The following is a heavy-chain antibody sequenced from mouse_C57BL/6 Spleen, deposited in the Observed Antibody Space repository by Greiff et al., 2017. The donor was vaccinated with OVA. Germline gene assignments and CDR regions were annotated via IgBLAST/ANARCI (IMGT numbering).Heavy chain of an antibody. D-gene: IGHD1-1*01. CDR1: GFSLTSYG. V-gene: IGHV2-5*01. CDR3: AKNNGYYYGSTYYAMDY. J-gene: IGHJ4*01. Sequence: VQLVESGPGLVQPSQSLSITCTVSGFSLTSYGVHWVRQSPGKGLEWLGVIWRGGSTDYNAAFMSRLSITKDNSKSQVFFKMNSLQADDTAIYYCAKNNGYYYGSTYYAMDYWGQGTSVTVSS. CDR2: IWRGGST.